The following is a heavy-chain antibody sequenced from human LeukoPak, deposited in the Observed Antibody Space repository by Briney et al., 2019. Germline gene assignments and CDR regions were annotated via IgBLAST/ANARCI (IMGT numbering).Heavy chain of an antibody. J-gene: IGHJ4*02. CDR1: GFTFDDYA. V-gene: IGHV3-9*01. D-gene: IGHD3-9*01. CDR2: ISWNSGSI. Sequence: GGSLRLSCAASGFTFDDYAMHWVRQAPGKGLEWVSGISWNSGSIGYADSVKGRFTISRHNADNSLYLQMNSLKTEDTAVYYCTTEDDILTGRDYWGQGTLVTVSS. CDR3: TTEDDILTGRDY.